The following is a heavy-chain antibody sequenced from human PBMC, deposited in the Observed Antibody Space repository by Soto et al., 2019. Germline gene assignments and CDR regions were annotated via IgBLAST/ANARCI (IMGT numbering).Heavy chain of an antibody. CDR1: GGSIRSYY. J-gene: IGHJ6*02. V-gene: IGHV4-4*07. D-gene: IGHD1-26*01. CDR2: IYTSGTT. CDR3: AREGASGFGMDV. Sequence: QVQLQESGPGLVKPSETLSLTCNVSGGSIRSYYWSWIRQPAGKALEWIGRIYTSGTTNYNPSLKSRATILVDTSKNQFSLKLSSVTAADTAVYYCAREGASGFGMDVWGHWTTVTVSS.